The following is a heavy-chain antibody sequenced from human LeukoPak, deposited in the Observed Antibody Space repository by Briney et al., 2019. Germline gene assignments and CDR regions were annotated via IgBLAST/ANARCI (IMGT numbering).Heavy chain of an antibody. J-gene: IGHJ6*04. CDR3: AELGITMIGGV. V-gene: IGHV3-21*01. CDR2: ISSSGSYI. CDR1: AFTFSSYS. D-gene: IGHD3-10*02. Sequence: PGGSLRLSCVASAFTFSSYSMNWVRQAPGKGLEWVSSISSSGSYIYYADSVKGRFTISRDNAKNSLYLQMNSLRAEDTAVYYCAELGITMIGGVWGKGTTVTISS.